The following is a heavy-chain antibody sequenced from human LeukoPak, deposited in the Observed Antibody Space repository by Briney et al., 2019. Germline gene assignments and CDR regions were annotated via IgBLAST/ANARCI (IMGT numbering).Heavy chain of an antibody. CDR2: ISGSGGST. J-gene: IGHJ5*02. CDR1: GGSFSGYY. V-gene: IGHV3-23*01. D-gene: IGHD1-26*01. Sequence: PSETLSLTCAVYGGSFSGYYWSWVRRAPGKGLEWVASISGSGGSTYYADSVKGRFTISRDNSKNTLYLQMNSLRAEDTAKYYCAKDSRGSLNWFDPWGQGTLVIVSS. CDR3: AKDSRGSLNWFDP.